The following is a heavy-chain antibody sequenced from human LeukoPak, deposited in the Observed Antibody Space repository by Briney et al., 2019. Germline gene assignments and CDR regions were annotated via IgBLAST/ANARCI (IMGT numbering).Heavy chain of an antibody. D-gene: IGHD2-2*02. J-gene: IGHJ5*02. CDR3: ASSLGYCSSTSCYSAWFDP. Sequence: GGSLRLSCAASGFTFSSYWMHWVRQAPGKGLGCVSRINSDGSSTSYADSVKGRFTISRDNAKNTLYLQMNSLRAEDTAVYYCASSLGYCSSTSCYSAWFDPWGQGTLVTVSS. V-gene: IGHV3-74*01. CDR1: GFTFSSYW. CDR2: INSDGSST.